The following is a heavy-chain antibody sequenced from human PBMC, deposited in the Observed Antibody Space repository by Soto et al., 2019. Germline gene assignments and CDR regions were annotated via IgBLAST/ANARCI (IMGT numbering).Heavy chain of an antibody. CDR3: AGDPLEGYSSGWYGLDP. Sequence: SVKVSCKASGGTFSSYAISWVRQAPGQGLEWMGGIIPIFGTANYAQKFQGRVTITADKSTSTAYMELSSLRSEDTAVYYCAGDPLEGYSSGWYGLDPWGQGTLVTVSS. J-gene: IGHJ5*02. CDR1: GGTFSSYA. D-gene: IGHD6-19*01. V-gene: IGHV1-69*06. CDR2: IIPIFGTA.